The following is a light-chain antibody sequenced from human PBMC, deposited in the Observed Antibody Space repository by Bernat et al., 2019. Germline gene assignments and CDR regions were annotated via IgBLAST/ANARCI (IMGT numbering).Light chain of an antibody. Sequence: QSALTQPASVSGSPGQSITISCTGTSSDVGGYNYVSWYQQHPGKAPQLMIYDVSYRPSGLSNRFSASKSGNTASLTISGLQAEDEADYYCSSYTTRTTLVFGTGTKVTVL. CDR2: DVS. CDR1: SSDVGGYNY. V-gene: IGLV2-14*03. J-gene: IGLJ1*01. CDR3: SSYTTRTTLV.